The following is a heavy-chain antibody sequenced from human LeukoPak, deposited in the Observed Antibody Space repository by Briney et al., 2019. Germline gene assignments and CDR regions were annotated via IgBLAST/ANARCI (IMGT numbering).Heavy chain of an antibody. CDR1: GYTFTNYY. Sequence: ASVTVSFMASGYTFTNYYLYWVRQAPGQGREWMGVINPIGGSTTSAQKFQGRVTMTRDTSTSTVYMELRSLRSEDTAVYYCARGPGPADDGGGYCFDYWGQGTLVTVSS. J-gene: IGHJ4*02. D-gene: IGHD3-22*01. CDR3: ARGPGPADDGGGYCFDY. V-gene: IGHV1-46*01. CDR2: INPIGGST.